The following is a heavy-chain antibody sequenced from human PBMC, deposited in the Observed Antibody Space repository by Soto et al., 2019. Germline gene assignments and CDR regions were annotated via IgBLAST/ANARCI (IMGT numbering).Heavy chain of an antibody. CDR1: GGSISTSSYY. Sequence: SETLSLTCTVSGGSISTSSYYWGWIRQPPGKGLEWIGSIFYSGTTYYNPSLKSRVTISVDTSKNQFSLKLSSVTVADTAIYYCARHAILWVPAAIGPWGQGALVTVSS. CDR3: ARHAILWVPAAIGP. J-gene: IGHJ5*02. CDR2: IFYSGTT. D-gene: IGHD2-2*01. V-gene: IGHV4-39*01.